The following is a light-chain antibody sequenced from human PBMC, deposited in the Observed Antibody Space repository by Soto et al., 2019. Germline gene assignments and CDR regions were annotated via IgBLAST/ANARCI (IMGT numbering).Light chain of an antibody. Sequence: QSALTQPPSASGSPGQSITISCTGISSDIGAYKYVSWYQQRPGKAPKVIIYDVNNRPSGVSNRFSASKSGNTASLTISGLQAEDEADYYCSSYTVSSTQFVFGTGTQLTVL. V-gene: IGLV2-14*01. CDR3: SSYTVSSTQFV. CDR2: DVN. CDR1: SSDIGAYKY. J-gene: IGLJ7*01.